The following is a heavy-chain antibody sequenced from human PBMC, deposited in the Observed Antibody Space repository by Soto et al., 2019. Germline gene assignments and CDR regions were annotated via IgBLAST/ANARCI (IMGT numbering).Heavy chain of an antibody. J-gene: IGHJ4*02. CDR1: GYTLTYFA. D-gene: IGHD3-22*01. V-gene: IGHV1-3*01. Sequence: ASVKVSCKVSGYTLTYFAVHWVRQAPGQRLEWMGWINAGTGNREYSQQLQDRVTITRDTSASTTYMELSSLISEDTAVYYCATDPFYDSSGYYSLHFDYWGQGTLVTVSS. CDR3: ATDPFYDSSGYYSLHFDY. CDR2: INAGTGNR.